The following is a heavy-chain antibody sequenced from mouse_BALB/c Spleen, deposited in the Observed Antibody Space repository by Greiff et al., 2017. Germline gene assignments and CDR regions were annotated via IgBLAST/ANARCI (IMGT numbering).Heavy chain of an antibody. J-gene: IGHJ4*01. V-gene: IGHV14-3*02. CDR2: IDPANGNT. CDR1: GFYFTDSY. CDR3: EREGYDGIDY. Sequence: VQLLQSGPELVKPGASVKLSCTASGFYFTDSYMHWVKQSHGQGLEWIGRIDPANGNTKYDPKFQGKATITADTSSNTAYLQLSSLTSEDTAVYYCEREGYDGIDYWGQGTSVTVSA.